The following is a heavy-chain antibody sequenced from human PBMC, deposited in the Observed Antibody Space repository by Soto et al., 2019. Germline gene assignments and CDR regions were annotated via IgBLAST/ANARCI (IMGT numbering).Heavy chain of an antibody. CDR2: ISLSGGST. J-gene: IGHJ6*01. Sequence: EVKLLESGGGLVQPGGSLRLSCAASGFTFSNYAMNWVRQAPGKGLEWVSGISLSGGSTYYADSVKGRFTISRDNSKNTLYLQMNSLRAEDMAVYHCARVVVAGGYYYYGMDVW. V-gene: IGHV3-23*01. CDR3: ARVVVAGGYYYYGMDV. D-gene: IGHD6-19*01. CDR1: GFTFSNYA.